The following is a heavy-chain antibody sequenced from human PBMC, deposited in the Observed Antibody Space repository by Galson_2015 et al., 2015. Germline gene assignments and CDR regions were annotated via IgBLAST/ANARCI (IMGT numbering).Heavy chain of an antibody. CDR1: GFSLRTSGVG. J-gene: IGHJ4*02. CDR3: AHGYDFWSGYYRAGTYYFDY. Sequence: PALVNPTQTLTLTCTFSGFSLRTSGVGVGWIRQPPGKALEWLALTYWDDDKRYSPSLKSRLTITKDTSKNQVVLTMTNMDPVDTATYYCAHGYDFWSGYYRAGTYYFDYWGQGTLVTVSS. V-gene: IGHV2-5*02. CDR2: TYWDDDK. D-gene: IGHD3-3*01.